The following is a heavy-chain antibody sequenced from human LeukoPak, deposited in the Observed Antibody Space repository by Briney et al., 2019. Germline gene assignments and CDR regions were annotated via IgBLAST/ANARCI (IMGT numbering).Heavy chain of an antibody. Sequence: GGSLRLSCAASGFTFSSYPMHWVRLAPGKGLEYVSGITYNGGSTYYANSVKGRFTISRDNPKNTLYLQMGSLRADDMAVYYCARAGDASSWYAAYFDYWGQGTLVTVSS. V-gene: IGHV3-64*01. CDR2: ITYNGGST. J-gene: IGHJ4*02. CDR1: GFTFSSYP. CDR3: ARAGDASSWYAAYFDY. D-gene: IGHD6-13*01.